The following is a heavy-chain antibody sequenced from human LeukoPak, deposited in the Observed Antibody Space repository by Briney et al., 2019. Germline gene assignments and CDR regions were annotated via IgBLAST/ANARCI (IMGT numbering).Heavy chain of an antibody. CDR1: GFTFSSYA. D-gene: IGHD1-26*01. CDR3: AKAMKWELVAFDY. Sequence: GGSLRLSCAAPGFTFSSYAMSWVRQAPGKGLEWVSAISGSGGSTYYADSVKGRFTISRDNSKNTLYLQMNSLRAEDTAVYYCAKAMKWELVAFDYWGQGTLVTVSS. J-gene: IGHJ4*02. V-gene: IGHV3-23*01. CDR2: ISGSGGST.